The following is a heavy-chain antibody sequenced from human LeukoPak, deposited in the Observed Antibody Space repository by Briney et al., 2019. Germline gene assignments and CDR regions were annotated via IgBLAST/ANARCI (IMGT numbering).Heavy chain of an antibody. CDR3: ATNRAYGDYVPFDS. J-gene: IGHJ5*01. Sequence: ASVKVSCKVSGYTLTELSMHWVRQAPGKGLEWMGGFDPEDGETIYAQKFQGRVTMTEDTSTDTAYMELSSLRSEDTAVYYCATNRAYGDYVPFDSWGQGTLVTVSS. CDR1: GYTLTELS. D-gene: IGHD4-17*01. V-gene: IGHV1-24*01. CDR2: FDPEDGET.